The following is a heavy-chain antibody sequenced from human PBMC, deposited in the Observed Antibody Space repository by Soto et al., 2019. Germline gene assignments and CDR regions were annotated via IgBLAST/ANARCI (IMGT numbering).Heavy chain of an antibody. V-gene: IGHV4-59*02. J-gene: IGHJ5*02. Sequence: SETLSLTCSVTVASVSSDSWSCIRQSPGKGLEWIGYIHYSGGTNYTPSLRSRVTISVETSKNQLSLNLTSLTAADTAVYYCARGGTSGSAVYNWFDPWGQGTLVTVSS. CDR2: IHYSGGT. CDR1: VASVSSDS. CDR3: ARGGTSGSAVYNWFDP. D-gene: IGHD3-10*01.